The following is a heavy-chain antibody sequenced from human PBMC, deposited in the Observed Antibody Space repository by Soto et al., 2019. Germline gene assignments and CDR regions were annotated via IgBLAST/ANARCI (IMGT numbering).Heavy chain of an antibody. CDR3: ARLGGVDGALWFDY. CDR1: GGSISGVYY. CDR2: IYYTGST. J-gene: IGHJ4*02. V-gene: IGHV4-31*03. Sequence: QVQLQESGPGLVKPSETLSLTCTVSGGSISGVYYWTWIRQHPRKGLEWIGYIYYTGSTYYNPTLKRRITISVDTSKNRFSLRLSSVTAADTALYYCARLGGVDGALWFDYWGQGTLVTVSS. D-gene: IGHD1-26*01.